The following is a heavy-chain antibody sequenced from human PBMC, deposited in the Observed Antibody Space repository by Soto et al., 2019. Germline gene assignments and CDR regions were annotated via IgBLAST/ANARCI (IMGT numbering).Heavy chain of an antibody. CDR2: IGTAGDT. D-gene: IGHD5-12*01. CDR1: GFTFSSYD. V-gene: IGHV3-13*01. J-gene: IGHJ4*02. CDR3: ARSTQRGWYSGYEWREPYFDY. Sequence: GGSLRLSCAASGFTFSSYDMHWVRQATGKGLEWVSAIGTAGDTYYPGSVKGRFTISRENAKNSLYLQMNSLRAGDTAVYYCARSTQRGWYSGYEWREPYFDYWGQGTLVTVSS.